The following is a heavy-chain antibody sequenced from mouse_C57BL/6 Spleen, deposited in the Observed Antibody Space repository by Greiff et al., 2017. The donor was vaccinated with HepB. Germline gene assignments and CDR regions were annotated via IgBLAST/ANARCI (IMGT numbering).Heavy chain of an antibody. Sequence: VQLQQSGPELVKPGASVKISCKASGYSFTGYYMNWVKQSPEKSLEWIGEINPSTGGTTYNQKFKAKATLTVDKSSSTAYMQLKSLTSEDSAVYYCARLGGSRDYWGQGTTLTVSS. J-gene: IGHJ2*01. CDR3: ARLGGSRDY. D-gene: IGHD1-1*01. CDR2: INPSTGGT. CDR1: GYSFTGYY. V-gene: IGHV1-42*01.